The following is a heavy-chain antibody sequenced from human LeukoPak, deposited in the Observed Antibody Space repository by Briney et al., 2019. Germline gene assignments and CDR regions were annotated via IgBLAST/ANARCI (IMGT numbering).Heavy chain of an antibody. J-gene: IGHJ4*02. V-gene: IGHV3-21*01. CDR1: GFTFSSYS. Sequence: GGSLRLSCAASGFTFSSYSMNWVRQAPGKGLEWVSSISSSSSYIYYADSVKGRFTISRDNAKNSLNLQMNSLRAEDTAVYYCARDSSGYYRFDYWGQGTLVTVSS. CDR2: ISSSSSYI. D-gene: IGHD3-22*01. CDR3: ARDSSGYYRFDY.